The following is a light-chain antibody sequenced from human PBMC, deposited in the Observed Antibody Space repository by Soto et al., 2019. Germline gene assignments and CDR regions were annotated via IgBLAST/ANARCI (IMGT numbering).Light chain of an antibody. J-gene: IGKJ1*01. CDR1: ETVATN. V-gene: IGKV3-15*01. Sequence: EVVMTQSPATLSVSPGERATLSCRASETVATNLAWYQQKPGQAPRLLIYGASTRAAGISDRFRGSGSGTEFTLTISSLRSEDSAIYYCQQYFEWPPMTFGQGTKVEI. CDR2: GAS. CDR3: QQYFEWPPMT.